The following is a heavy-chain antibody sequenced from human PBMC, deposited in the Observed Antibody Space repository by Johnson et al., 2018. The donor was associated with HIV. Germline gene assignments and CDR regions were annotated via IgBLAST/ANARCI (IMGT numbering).Heavy chain of an antibody. CDR2: MSYDGSNK. V-gene: IGHV3-30*04. CDR3: TTDMAWDPPEGNHFFDI. J-gene: IGHJ3*02. D-gene: IGHD1-26*01. CDR1: GFTFSSYA. Sequence: QVQLVESGGGVVQPGRSLRLSCAASGFTFSSYAMNWVRQAPGKGLEWVALMSYDGSNKFYADSLKGRFTVSRDISKNTLYLQINGLKSEDTAVYFCTTDMAWDPPEGNHFFDIWGQGTVVTVSS.